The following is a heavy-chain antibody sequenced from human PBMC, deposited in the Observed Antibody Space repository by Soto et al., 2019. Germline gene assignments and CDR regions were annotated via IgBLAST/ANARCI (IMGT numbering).Heavy chain of an antibody. Sequence: QLQLQESGPGLVKPSETLSLTCTVSGGSISSSSYYWGWIRQPPGKGLEWIGSIYYSGSTYYNPSLKSRVNISVDTSKNQFSLKLSSVTAADTAVYYCATRGYYGDYGFDAFDIWGQGTMVTVSS. CDR3: ATRGYYGDYGFDAFDI. CDR2: IYYSGST. CDR1: GGSISSSSYY. J-gene: IGHJ3*02. D-gene: IGHD4-17*01. V-gene: IGHV4-39*01.